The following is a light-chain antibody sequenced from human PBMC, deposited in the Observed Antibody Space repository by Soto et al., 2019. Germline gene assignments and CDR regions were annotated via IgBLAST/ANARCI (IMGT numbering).Light chain of an antibody. V-gene: IGLV2-8*01. CDR2: EVS. J-gene: IGLJ1*01. CDR3: SAYAGRYTFV. Sequence: ALTQPPSASGSPGQSVTISCTGTSSDIGAYDYVSWYQQHPGKAPKFMIYEVSKRPSGVPDRFSGSKSGNTASLTVSGLQAEDEADYYCSAYAGRYTFVFGTGTKVTVL. CDR1: SSDIGAYDY.